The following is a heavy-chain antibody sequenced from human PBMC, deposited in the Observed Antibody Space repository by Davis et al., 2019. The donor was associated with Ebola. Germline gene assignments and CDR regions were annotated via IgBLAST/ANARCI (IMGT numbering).Heavy chain of an antibody. CDR2: IYYSGST. V-gene: IGHV4-31*03. CDR3: ARDLSLHQGPIGLPPGTLLPDHL. Sequence: PSETLSLTCTVSGGSISRGGSYWTWIRQHPGKGLEWIGYIYYSGSTYYKPSLKSRVTISLDTSKNQFSLNLYSVTAADTAVYYCARDLSLHQGPIGLPPGTLLPDHLWG. CDR1: GGSISRGGSY. J-gene: IGHJ6*01. D-gene: IGHD1-14*01.